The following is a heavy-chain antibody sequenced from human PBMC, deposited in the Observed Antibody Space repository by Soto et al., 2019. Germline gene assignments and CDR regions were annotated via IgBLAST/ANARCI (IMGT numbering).Heavy chain of an antibody. CDR1: GFTLFSYW. D-gene: IGHD1-26*01. CDR2: IKEDGSEE. V-gene: IGHV3-7*01. CDR3: AVGATRYGMDV. Sequence: EVQVVESGGGLVQPGGSLRLSCAASGFTLFSYWMSWVRQAPGKGLEWVANIKEDGSEENYVDSVKGRFTISRDNAKNSLYLQMNSLRGEDTAVYFCAVGATRYGMDVW. J-gene: IGHJ6*01.